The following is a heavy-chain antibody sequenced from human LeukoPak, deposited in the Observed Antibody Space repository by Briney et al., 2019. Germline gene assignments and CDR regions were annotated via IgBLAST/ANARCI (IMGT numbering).Heavy chain of an antibody. J-gene: IGHJ5*02. D-gene: IGHD1-14*01. CDR3: AREVSGRFDP. CDR2: IYHSGST. CDR1: GGSFSGYY. Sequence: SETLSLTCAVYGGSFSGYYWSWIRQPPGKGLEWIGSIYHSGSTYYNPSLKSRVTISVDTSKNQFSLKLSSVTAADTAVYYCAREVSGRFDPWGQGTLVTVSS. V-gene: IGHV4-34*01.